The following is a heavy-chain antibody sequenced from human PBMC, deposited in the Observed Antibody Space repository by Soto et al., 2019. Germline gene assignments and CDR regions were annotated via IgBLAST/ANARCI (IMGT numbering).Heavy chain of an antibody. D-gene: IGHD1-1*01. V-gene: IGHV3-23*01. J-gene: IGHJ4*02. CDR2: ISGSGGTT. Sequence: EVQLLESGGGLVQPGGSLRLSCAASGFTFSSYAMSWVRQPPGKGLEWVSAISGSGGTTYYADSVKGRFTISRDNSKNTLYLQMNSLSVEDTAIYYCAGYNWYYWGQGTLVTISS. CDR1: GFTFSSYA. CDR3: AGYNWYY.